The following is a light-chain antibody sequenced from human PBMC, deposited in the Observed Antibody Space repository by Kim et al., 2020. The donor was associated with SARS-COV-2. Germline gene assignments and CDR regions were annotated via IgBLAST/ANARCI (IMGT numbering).Light chain of an antibody. V-gene: IGLV2-14*03. J-gene: IGLJ3*02. Sequence: QSALTQPASVSGSPGQSITISCTGSGSDIGGFNYVSWYQQHPGEASKLIIYDVTNRPSGVSSRFSGSKSGNTASLTIFGLQAEDEADYYCISYSSTSTPWVFGGGTQLTVL. CDR3: ISYSSTSTPWV. CDR2: DVT. CDR1: GSDIGGFNY.